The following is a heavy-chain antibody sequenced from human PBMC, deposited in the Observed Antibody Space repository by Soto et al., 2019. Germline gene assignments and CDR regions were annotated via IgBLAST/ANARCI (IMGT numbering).Heavy chain of an antibody. J-gene: IGHJ4*02. D-gene: IGHD3-10*01. V-gene: IGHV2-5*02. CDR3: AQRTYYTSGRRFAC. CDR1: GFSLSTSGMG. Sequence: QNTLKESGPTLVKPTQALTLTCTFSGFSLSTSGMGVGWISQPPGKALECLAVIYWDDEKLYNPSLKSRLTVTKDTSENPVGLTMTNMDTVDTATYYCAQRTYYTSGRRFACWGQGTLLMVSS. CDR2: IYWDDEK.